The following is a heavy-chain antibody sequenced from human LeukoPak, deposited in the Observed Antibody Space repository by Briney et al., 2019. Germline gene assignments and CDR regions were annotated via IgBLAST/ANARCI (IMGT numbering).Heavy chain of an antibody. CDR1: GGTFSSYA. CDR2: IIPIFGTA. V-gene: IGHV1-69*01. D-gene: IGHD2-21*01. CDR3: ASGGHCGGETAPLEECWFDP. J-gene: IGHJ5*02. Sequence: GASVKVSCKASGGTFSSYAISWVRQAPGQGLEWMGGIIPIFGTANYAQKFQGRATITADESTSTAYMELSSLRSEDTAVYYCASGGHCGGETAPLEECWFDPWGQGTLVTVSS.